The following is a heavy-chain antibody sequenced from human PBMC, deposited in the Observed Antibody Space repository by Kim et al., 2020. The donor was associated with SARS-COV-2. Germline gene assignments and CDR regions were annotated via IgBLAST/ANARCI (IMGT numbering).Heavy chain of an antibody. J-gene: IGHJ4*02. V-gene: IGHV3-23*01. D-gene: IGHD6-13*01. CDR1: GFTFSSYA. CDR3: AKGRNLIAAAGESWFDY. Sequence: GGSLRLSCAASGFTFSSYAMSWVRQAPGKGLEWVSAISGSGGSTYYADPVKGRFTISRDNSKNTLYLQMNSLRAEDTAVYYCAKGRNLIAAAGESWFDYWGQGTLVTVSS. CDR2: ISGSGGST.